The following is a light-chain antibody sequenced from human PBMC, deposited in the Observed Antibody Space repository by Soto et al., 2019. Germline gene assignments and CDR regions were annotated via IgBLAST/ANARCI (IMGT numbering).Light chain of an antibody. CDR1: QDISNY. CDR3: QQYDNLPRT. J-gene: IGKJ2*01. Sequence: DIQMTQSPSSLSASVGDRVTITCQASQDISNYLNWYQQKPGKAPKLLIYDASNLETGVPSRFSGSGSGTDFTFTIRSLEPEDIATYYWQQYDNLPRTFGQGTKLEIK. CDR2: DAS. V-gene: IGKV1-33*01.